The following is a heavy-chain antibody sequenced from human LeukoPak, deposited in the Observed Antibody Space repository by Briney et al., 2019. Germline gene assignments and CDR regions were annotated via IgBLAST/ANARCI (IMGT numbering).Heavy chain of an antibody. Sequence: PGGSLRLSCAASGFTFSSYAMHWVRQAPGKGLEYVSAISSNGGSTYYANSVKGRFTISRDNSKNTLYLQMGSLRAEDMAVYYCARDLVVPASDVWGQGTTVTVSS. V-gene: IGHV3-64*01. CDR3: ARDLVVPASDV. J-gene: IGHJ6*02. D-gene: IGHD2-2*01. CDR1: GFTFSSYA. CDR2: ISSNGGST.